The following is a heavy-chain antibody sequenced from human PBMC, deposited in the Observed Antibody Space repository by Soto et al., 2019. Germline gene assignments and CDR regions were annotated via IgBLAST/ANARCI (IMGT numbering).Heavy chain of an antibody. Sequence: ASVKVSCKASGYTFTGYYLHWIRQAPGQGLQWMGWMRPDSGGASYAQKFQGRVSMTRDTSTSTFYMELSRLASDDTAVYYCARDPHEGVYDYWGQGTQVTVSS. CDR2: MRPDSGGA. J-gene: IGHJ4*02. D-gene: IGHD3-16*01. CDR3: ARDPHEGVYDY. V-gene: IGHV1-2*02. CDR1: GYTFTGYY.